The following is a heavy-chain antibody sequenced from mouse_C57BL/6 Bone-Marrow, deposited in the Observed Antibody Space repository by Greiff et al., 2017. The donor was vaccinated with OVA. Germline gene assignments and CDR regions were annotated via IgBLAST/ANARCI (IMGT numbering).Heavy chain of an antibody. D-gene: IGHD2-10*02. CDR1: GISITTGNYR. J-gene: IGHJ1*03. CDR3: ARGYGNPPYWYFDV. Sequence: EVMLVESGPGLVKPSQTVFLTCTVTGISITTGNYRWSWIRQFPGNKLEWIGYIYYSGTITYNPSLTSRTTITRDTPKNQFFLEMNSLTAEDTATYYCARGYGNPPYWYFDVWGTGTTVTVSS. CDR2: IYYSGTI. V-gene: IGHV3-5*01.